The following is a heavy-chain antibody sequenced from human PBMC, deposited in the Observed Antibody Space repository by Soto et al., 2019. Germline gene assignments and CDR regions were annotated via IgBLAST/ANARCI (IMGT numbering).Heavy chain of an antibody. CDR3: VTDPVGAMGDYFDF. V-gene: IGHV3-23*01. CDR2: ISGSGGST. D-gene: IGHD5-18*01. CDR1: GFTFSSYA. J-gene: IGHJ4*02. Sequence: EVQLLESGGGLVQPGGSLRLSCAASGFTFSSYAMSWVRQAPGKGLEWVSAISGSGGSTYYADSVKGRFTISRDNSKSTLYLQMNSLRAEDTAVYYYVTDPVGAMGDYFDFWGQGTLVTVSS.